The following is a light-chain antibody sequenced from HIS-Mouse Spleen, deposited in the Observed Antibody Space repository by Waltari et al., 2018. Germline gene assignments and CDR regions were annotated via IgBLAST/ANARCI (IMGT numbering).Light chain of an antibody. Sequence: DIQMTQSPSSLSASVGDRVTITCRASQSISSYLNWYQQKPGKAPKRLIYAASSLQSGVPSMFSGSGSGTDFTLTISSLQPEDFATYYCQQSYSTLMYTFGQGTKLEIK. CDR3: QQSYSTLMYT. J-gene: IGKJ2*01. CDR1: QSISSY. V-gene: IGKV1-39*01. CDR2: AAS.